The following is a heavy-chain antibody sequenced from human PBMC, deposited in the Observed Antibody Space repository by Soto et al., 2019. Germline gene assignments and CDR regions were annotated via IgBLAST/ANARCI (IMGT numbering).Heavy chain of an antibody. CDR2: IIPILGIA. Sequence: SVKVSCKASGGTFSSYTISWVRQAPGQGLEWMGRIIPILGIANYAQKFQGRVTITADKSTSTAYMELSSLRSEDTAVYYCATWPGIAVAGTSQDYWGQGTLVTVS. J-gene: IGHJ4*02. CDR3: ATWPGIAVAGTSQDY. D-gene: IGHD6-19*01. V-gene: IGHV1-69*02. CDR1: GGTFSSYT.